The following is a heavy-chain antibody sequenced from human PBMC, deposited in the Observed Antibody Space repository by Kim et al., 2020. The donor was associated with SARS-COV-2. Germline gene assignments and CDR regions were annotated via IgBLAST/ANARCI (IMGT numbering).Heavy chain of an antibody. Sequence: GGSLRLSCAASGFTFNTYGMHWVRQAPGKGLEWVAVISYDGSNKYYADSVKGRFTISRDNSKNTLYLQMNSLRIEDTAVYYCAKSFSGSYFGYDYWGKGNVVTFSS. CDR3: AKSFSGSYFGYDY. D-gene: IGHD1-26*01. J-gene: IGHJ4*02. V-gene: IGHV3-30*18. CDR1: GFTFNTYG. CDR2: ISYDGSNK.